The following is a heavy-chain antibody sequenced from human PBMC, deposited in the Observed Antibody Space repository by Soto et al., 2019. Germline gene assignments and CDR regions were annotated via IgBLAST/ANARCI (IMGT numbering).Heavy chain of an antibody. J-gene: IGHJ5*02. D-gene: IGHD3-16*01. Sequence: KTSETLSLTCTVSGGSISSYYWSWIRQPPGKGLEWIGYIYYSGSTNYNPSLKSRVTISVDTSKNQFSLKLSSVTAADTAVYYCARGLRMWWFDPWGQGTLVTVSS. CDR1: GGSISSYY. CDR2: IYYSGST. V-gene: IGHV4-59*01. CDR3: ARGLRMWWFDP.